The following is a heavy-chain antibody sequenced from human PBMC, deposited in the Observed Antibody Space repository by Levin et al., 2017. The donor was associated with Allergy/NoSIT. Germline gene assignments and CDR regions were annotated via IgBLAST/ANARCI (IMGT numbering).Heavy chain of an antibody. Sequence: LSLTCAASGFTFTNYWMTWVRQAPGKGLEWVANIDQGGSGKYYVDSVKGRFTISRDNDMNSLYLQMNSLRAQATAVYFCARTGDDYGGQGTLVTVSS. CDR3: ARTGDDY. CDR1: GFTFTNYW. J-gene: IGHJ4*02. CDR2: IDQGGSGK. D-gene: IGHD4-17*01. V-gene: IGHV3-7*04.